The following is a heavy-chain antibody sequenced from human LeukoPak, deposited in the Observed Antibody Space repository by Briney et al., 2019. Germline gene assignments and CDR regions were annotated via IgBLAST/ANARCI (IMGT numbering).Heavy chain of an antibody. CDR3: ARGHHGMEV. Sequence: GGSLRLSCAASGFTFSSYGMHWVRQAPGKGLEWVAVISYDGSNKYYADSVKGRFTISRDNSKNTLYLQMNSLRAEDTALYYCARGHHGMEVWGRGTTVTVSS. J-gene: IGHJ6*02. V-gene: IGHV3-30*03. CDR2: ISYDGSNK. CDR1: GFTFSSYG.